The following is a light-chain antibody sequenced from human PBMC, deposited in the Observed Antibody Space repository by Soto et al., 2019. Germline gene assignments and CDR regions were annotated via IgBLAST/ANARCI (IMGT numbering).Light chain of an antibody. CDR3: QQYGSSPWT. V-gene: IGKV3-20*01. J-gene: IGKJ1*01. CDR2: DAS. CDR1: QSVSRSY. Sequence: EIVLTQSPCTLSLSPGERSTFSCRASQSVSRSYLAWYQQKPGQAPRLLIYDASSRATGIPDRFSGSGSGTGFTLTISRLEPEDFAVYYCQQYGSSPWTFGQGTKVDIK.